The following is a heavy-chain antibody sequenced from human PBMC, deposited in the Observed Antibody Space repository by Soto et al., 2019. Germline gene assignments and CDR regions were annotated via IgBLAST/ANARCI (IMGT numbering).Heavy chain of an antibody. V-gene: IGHV5-51*01. CDR1: GYSFTTYW. J-gene: IGHJ6*02. CDR3: ARHEATYYNFYGMDV. CDR2: IHPGESDT. Sequence: GEYLKISFKSYGYSFTTYWIAWVRQMPGKGLEWMGSIHPGESDTRCSPSFQGQVTISADRSITTAYLQWSSLKASDTAMYYCARHEATYYNFYGMDVWGQGTTVTVSS.